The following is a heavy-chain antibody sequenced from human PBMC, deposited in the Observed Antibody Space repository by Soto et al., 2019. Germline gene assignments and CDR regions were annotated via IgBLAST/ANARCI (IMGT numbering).Heavy chain of an antibody. CDR1: GFTFSSYG. V-gene: IGHV3-30*18. J-gene: IGHJ6*02. D-gene: IGHD6-13*01. CDR3: AKDYSSIDYYYGMDV. CDR2: ISYDGSNK. Sequence: QVQLVESGGGVVQPGRSLRLSCAASGFTFSSYGMHWVRQAPGKGLEWVAVISYDGSNKYYADSVKGRFTISSDNSKNTLYLQMNSLRAEDTAVYYCAKDYSSIDYYYGMDVWGQGTTVTVSS.